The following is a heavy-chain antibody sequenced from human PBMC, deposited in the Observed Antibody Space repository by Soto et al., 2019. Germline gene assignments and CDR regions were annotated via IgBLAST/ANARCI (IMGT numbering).Heavy chain of an antibody. J-gene: IGHJ5*02. V-gene: IGHV3-23*01. Sequence: DVQLLESGGGLVQPGGSLRLTCAASGFTLSNYAMSWIRQAPGTGLESVSVVSGHSRSIYYADSVRGLFTISRDNSKNILYVQMISLRVEDTAVYRCAKTKPPRAHTSGLNDWFDPWGQATVYTVSS. D-gene: IGHD6-19*01. CDR1: GFTLSNYA. CDR2: VSGHSRSI. CDR3: AKTKPPRAHTSGLNDWFDP.